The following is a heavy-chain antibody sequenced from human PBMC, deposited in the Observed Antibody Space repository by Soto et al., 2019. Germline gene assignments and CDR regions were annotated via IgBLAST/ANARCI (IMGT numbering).Heavy chain of an antibody. J-gene: IGHJ4*02. CDR3: AKWAAAQYFDY. D-gene: IGHD6-6*01. Sequence: EVQLLESGGGLVQPGGSLRLSCAASGFTFGTYAMSWVRQAPGKGLEWVSTISISGGATYYADSVKGRFTISRDNSKNTLYLQMNSLRDEDTALFFCAKWAAAQYFDYWGQGTLVTVSS. CDR1: GFTFGTYA. V-gene: IGHV3-23*01. CDR2: ISISGGAT.